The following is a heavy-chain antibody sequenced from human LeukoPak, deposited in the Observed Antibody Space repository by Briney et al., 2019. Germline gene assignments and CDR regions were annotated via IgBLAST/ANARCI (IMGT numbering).Heavy chain of an antibody. CDR3: SNGRTSSGTLQHDY. V-gene: IGHV3-23*01. J-gene: IGHJ4*02. CDR1: GFTFSRYS. Sequence: GGSLRLSCAASGFTFSRYSMNWVRQAPGQGLEWVSAISDNSGNTYYADSVKGRFTISRDNSENTLYLQMNSLRAEDTALYYCSNGRTSSGTLQHDYWGQGTLVTVSS. CDR2: ISDNSGNT. D-gene: IGHD6-19*01.